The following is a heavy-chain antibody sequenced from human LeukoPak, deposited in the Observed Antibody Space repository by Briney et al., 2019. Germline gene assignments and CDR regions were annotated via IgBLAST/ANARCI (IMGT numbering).Heavy chain of an antibody. J-gene: IGHJ5*02. CDR2: IYHSGST. Sequence: SETLSLTCAVSGGSISSSNWWSWVRQPPGKGLEWIVEIYHSGSTIYNPSLKSRVTISVDKSKNQFSLKLSSVTAADTAFYYCVRLPTGYPNWFDPWGQGALVTVSS. D-gene: IGHD3-9*01. CDR3: VRLPTGYPNWFDP. V-gene: IGHV4-4*02. CDR1: GGSISSSNW.